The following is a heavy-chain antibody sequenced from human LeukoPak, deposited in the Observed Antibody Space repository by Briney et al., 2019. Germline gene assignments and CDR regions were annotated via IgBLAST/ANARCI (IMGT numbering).Heavy chain of an antibody. D-gene: IGHD1-14*01. Sequence: SETLSLTCTVSGGSISSYYWSWIRQPPGKGLEWIGYIYYSGSTNYNPSLKSRVTISVDTSKNQFSLKLSSVTAADTAVYYCARSKTWNHYYYFDYWGQGTLVTVSS. J-gene: IGHJ4*02. CDR1: GGSISSYY. CDR3: ARSKTWNHYYYFDY. CDR2: IYYSGST. V-gene: IGHV4-59*01.